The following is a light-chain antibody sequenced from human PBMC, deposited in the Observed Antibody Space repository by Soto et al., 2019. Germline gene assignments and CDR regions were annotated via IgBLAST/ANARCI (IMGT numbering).Light chain of an antibody. J-gene: IGLJ1*01. CDR2: EVS. CDR1: SSDVGGYNY. Sequence: QSVLTQPPSASGSPGQSVTISCTGTSSDVGGYNYVSWYQQHPGKAPKLMIYEVSKRPSGVPDRFSGSKSGNTASLTVSGLRAEDEADYYCSSYAGSTPYVFGTGTKVTVL. CDR3: SSYAGSTPYV. V-gene: IGLV2-8*01.